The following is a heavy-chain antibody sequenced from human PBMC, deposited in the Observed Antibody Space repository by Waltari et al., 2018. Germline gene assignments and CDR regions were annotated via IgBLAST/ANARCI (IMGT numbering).Heavy chain of an antibody. D-gene: IGHD3-10*01. J-gene: IGHJ4*02. CDR3: ARYFGSGSYYPY. CDR2: IKQDGSEK. CDR1: GFTFSSYW. Sequence: EVQLVESGGGLVQPGGSLRLSCAASGFTFSSYWMSWVRQAPGKGLEWWANIKQDGSEKYYVDSVKGRFTISRDNAQNSLYLQMNSLRAEDTAVYYCARYFGSGSYYPYWGQGTLVTVSS. V-gene: IGHV3-7*01.